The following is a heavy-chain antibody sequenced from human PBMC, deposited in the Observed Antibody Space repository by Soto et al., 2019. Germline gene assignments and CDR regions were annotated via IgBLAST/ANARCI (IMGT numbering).Heavy chain of an antibody. CDR3: ARGYSSALVANGIDS. J-gene: IGHJ5*01. D-gene: IGHD3-22*01. Sequence: SSETPSLTRAVYGGAFRGFYWSWIRPPPGKGMEWIGEINHSGSTKYNPSLKSRVTISVDTCKNQFSLKLSSVTAADTAVYYCARGYSSALVANGIDSWAQGTLLPVSS. CDR2: INHSGST. CDR1: GGAFRGFY. V-gene: IGHV4-34*01.